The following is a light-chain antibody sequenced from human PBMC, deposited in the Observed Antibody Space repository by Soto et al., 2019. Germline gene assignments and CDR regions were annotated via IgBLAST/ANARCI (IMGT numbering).Light chain of an antibody. CDR2: DVN. CDR3: SANGGTNPYV. Sequence: QSALTQPPSASGSPGQSVAISCTGTASDIGGYTFVSWYQQHPGKAPKLLIYDVNKRPSGVPDRFSGSKSGNTASLTVSGLQAEDEAEYYCSANGGTNPYVFGTGTKMTVL. J-gene: IGLJ1*01. V-gene: IGLV2-8*01. CDR1: ASDIGGYTF.